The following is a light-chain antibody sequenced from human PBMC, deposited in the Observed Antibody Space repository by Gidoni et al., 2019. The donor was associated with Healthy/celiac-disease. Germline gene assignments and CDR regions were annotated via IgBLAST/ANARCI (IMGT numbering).Light chain of an antibody. CDR2: AAS. CDR1: QSISSY. Sequence: DIHMTEAPSSLSASVGDRVTITCRASQSISSYLNWYQQKPGKAPKLLIYAASSLQSGVPSRFSGSGSGTDFTLTISSLQPEDFAIYYCQQSYSTRYTFGQGTKLEIK. V-gene: IGKV1-39*01. CDR3: QQSYSTRYT. J-gene: IGKJ2*01.